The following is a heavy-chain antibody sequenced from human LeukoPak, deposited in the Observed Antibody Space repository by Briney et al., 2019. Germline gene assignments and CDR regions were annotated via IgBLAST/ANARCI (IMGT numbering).Heavy chain of an antibody. J-gene: IGHJ4*02. CDR3: ARDQDIVVAGMFDY. V-gene: IGHV3-30*04. CDR2: MSYDGSND. Sequence: PGGSLRLSCAASGFTFSKYAMHWARQAPGKGLEWVTLMSYDGSNDFYADSVKGRFTIPRDNYKNTLYLQMNSQRAEDTAVYYCARDQDIVVAGMFDYWGQGTLVTVSS. CDR1: GFTFSKYA. D-gene: IGHD2-15*01.